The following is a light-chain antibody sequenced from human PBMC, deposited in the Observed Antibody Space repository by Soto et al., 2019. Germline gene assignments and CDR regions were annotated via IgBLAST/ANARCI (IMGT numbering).Light chain of an antibody. V-gene: IGKV3-20*01. CDR2: GAS. J-gene: IGKJ4*01. CDR3: QQYGSSPLT. Sequence: EIVLTQSPGTLSLSPGERAALSCRASQRVSSSYLAWYQQKHGQAPRLLIYGASSRATGTPDRFSGSGSGTDFTLTISRLEPEDFAVYYCQQYGSSPLTFGGGTTVEIK. CDR1: QRVSSSY.